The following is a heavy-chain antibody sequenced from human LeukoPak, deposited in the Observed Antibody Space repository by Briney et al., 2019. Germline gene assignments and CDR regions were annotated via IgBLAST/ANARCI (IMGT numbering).Heavy chain of an antibody. D-gene: IGHD3-10*01. J-gene: IGHJ6*03. Sequence: PSETLSLTCTVSGGSISSYYWSWIRQPPGKGLEWIGYIYYSGSTNYNPSLKSRVTISVDTSKNQFSLKLSSVTAADTAVYYCARDQYGSGSFYGYYYYMDVWGKGTTVTVSS. V-gene: IGHV4-59*01. CDR2: IYYSGST. CDR3: ARDQYGSGSFYGYYYYMDV. CDR1: GGSISSYY.